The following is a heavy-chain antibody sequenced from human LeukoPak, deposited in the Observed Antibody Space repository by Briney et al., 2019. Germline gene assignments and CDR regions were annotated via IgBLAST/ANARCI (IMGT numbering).Heavy chain of an antibody. CDR2: INPNSGGT. V-gene: IGHV1-2*02. J-gene: IGHJ3*02. CDR3: ARASKRIMITFGGVGGAFDI. CDR1: GYTFTGYY. D-gene: IGHD3-16*01. Sequence: ASVKVSCKASGYTFTGYYMHWVRQAPGQGLGWMGWINPNSGGTNYAQKFQGRVTMTRDTSISTAYMELSRLRSDDTAVYYCARASKRIMITFGGVGGAFDIWGQGTMVTVSS.